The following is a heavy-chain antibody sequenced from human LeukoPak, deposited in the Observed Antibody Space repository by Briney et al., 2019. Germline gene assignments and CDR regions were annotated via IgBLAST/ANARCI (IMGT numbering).Heavy chain of an antibody. Sequence: KPSETLSLTCAVYGGSFSGYYWSGIRQPPGKGLEWIGEMNHSGSTNYNPSLKSRVTMSVDTSKNQFSLKLSSVTAADTAVYYCARDTGGWYYFDYWGQGTLVTVSS. J-gene: IGHJ4*02. CDR3: ARDTGGWYYFDY. V-gene: IGHV4-34*01. CDR1: GGSFSGYY. CDR2: MNHSGST. D-gene: IGHD6-19*01.